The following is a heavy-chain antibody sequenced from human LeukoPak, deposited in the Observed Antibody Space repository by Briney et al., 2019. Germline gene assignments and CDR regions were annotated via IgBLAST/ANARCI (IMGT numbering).Heavy chain of an antibody. V-gene: IGHV1-69*13. J-gene: IGHJ6*03. CDR3: ARASCSSTSCHAYYYYYMDV. CDR2: IIPIFGTA. CDR1: GGTFSSYA. D-gene: IGHD2-2*01. Sequence: SVKVSCKASGGTFSSYAISWVRQAPGQGLEWMGGIIPIFGTANYAQKFQGRVTITADESTTTAYMELSSLRSEDTDVYYCARASCSSTSCHAYYYYYMDVWGKGTTVTVSS.